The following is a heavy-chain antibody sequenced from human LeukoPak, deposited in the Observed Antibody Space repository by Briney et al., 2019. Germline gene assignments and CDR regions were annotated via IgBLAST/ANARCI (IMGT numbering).Heavy chain of an antibody. CDR2: INHSGST. Sequence: SETLSLTCAVYGGSFSGYYWSWIRQPPGKGLEWIGEINHSGSTNYNPSLKSRVTISVDTSKNQFSLKLSSVTAADTAVYYCARGVLRYFDWLAHPYSSGSASAPTFQ. CDR1: GGSFSGYY. CDR3: ARGVLRYFDWLAHPYSSGSASAPTFQ. J-gene: IGHJ1*01. V-gene: IGHV4-34*01. D-gene: IGHD3-9*01.